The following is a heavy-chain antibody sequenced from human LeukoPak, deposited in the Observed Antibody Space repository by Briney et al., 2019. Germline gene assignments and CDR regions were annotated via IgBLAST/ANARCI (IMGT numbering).Heavy chain of an antibody. Sequence: GGSLRLSCAASGFTFSSYWMSWVRQAPGKGLEWVANIKQDGSEKYYVDSVKGRFTISRDNAKNSLYLQMNTLRAEDTAVYYCARGYYDRSGSEFDYWGQGTLVTVSS. J-gene: IGHJ4*02. CDR1: GFTFSSYW. D-gene: IGHD3-22*01. CDR3: ARGYYDRSGSEFDY. V-gene: IGHV3-7*01. CDR2: IKQDGSEK.